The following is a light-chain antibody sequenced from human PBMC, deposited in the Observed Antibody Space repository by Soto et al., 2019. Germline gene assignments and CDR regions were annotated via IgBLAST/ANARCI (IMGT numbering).Light chain of an antibody. J-gene: IGKJ2*01. CDR1: QSVSSSY. Sequence: EIVLTQSPGNLSLSPGERATLSCRASQSVSSSYLAWYQHKPGQAPRLLIYGASSRATGIPHRFSGSGSGTDFTLTISRLEPEDFAVYYCQQYGSSPPYSFGQGTKLEIK. V-gene: IGKV3-20*01. CDR3: QQYGSSPPYS. CDR2: GAS.